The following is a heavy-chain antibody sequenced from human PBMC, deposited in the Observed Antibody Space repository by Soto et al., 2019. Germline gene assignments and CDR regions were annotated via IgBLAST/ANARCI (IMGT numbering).Heavy chain of an antibody. Sequence: EVQLVESGGGLVQPGGSLRLSCAASGFTVSSKSMSWVRQAPGKGLEWVSAIYSGGGTYYADSVRGRITVSRDSSKTTLLLQMNSLSAEDTAVYYCARGVATSTSAPDNWGQGTLVTVSS. D-gene: IGHD1-26*01. J-gene: IGHJ4*02. CDR3: ARGVATSTSAPDN. V-gene: IGHV3-66*01. CDR1: GFTVSSKS. CDR2: IYSGGGT.